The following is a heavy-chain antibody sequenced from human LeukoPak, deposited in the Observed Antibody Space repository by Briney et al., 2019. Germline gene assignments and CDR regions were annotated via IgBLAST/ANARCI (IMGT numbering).Heavy chain of an antibody. CDR3: ARAPCSGGSCYFDYYYYMDV. Sequence: ASVRVSCKASGYTFTSYYMNWVRQAPGQGLEWMGMINPSGGSTNYAQKFQGRVTVTRDTSTSTVYMELSSLRSEDTAVYYCARAPCSGGSCYFDYYYYMDVWGKGTTVTVSS. D-gene: IGHD2-15*01. CDR1: GYTFTSYY. CDR2: INPSGGST. V-gene: IGHV1-46*01. J-gene: IGHJ6*03.